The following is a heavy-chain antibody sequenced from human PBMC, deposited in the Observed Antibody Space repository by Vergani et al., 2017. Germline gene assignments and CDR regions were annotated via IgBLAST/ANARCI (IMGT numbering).Heavy chain of an antibody. CDR3: ARTLSDSRGYYLDY. CDR1: GFSLTTYGMR. J-gene: IGHJ4*02. CDR2: IDWDDDT. V-gene: IGHV2-70*04. D-gene: IGHD3-22*01. Sequence: QVTLKESGPALVKPTQTLTLTCTFSGFSLTTYGMRVSWIRQPPGKALELLARIDWDDDTYYRTSLRTRLTISKDTFKNQVALTMTNMDPVDTATYYCARTLSDSRGYYLDYWGQGTLVTVSS.